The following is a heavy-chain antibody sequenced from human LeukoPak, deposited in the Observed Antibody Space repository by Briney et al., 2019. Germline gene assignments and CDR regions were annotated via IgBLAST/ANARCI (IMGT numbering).Heavy chain of an antibody. Sequence: GGSLRLSCAASGFTYSSYSMNWVRQAPGKGLEWVSAISGSGGSTYYADSVKGRFTISRHNSKNTLYLQMDSLGAEETAVYYCAKDPYSSSGYYFDYWGQGTLVTVSS. CDR3: AKDPYSSSGYYFDY. J-gene: IGHJ4*02. D-gene: IGHD6-6*01. V-gene: IGHV3-23*01. CDR1: GFTYSSYS. CDR2: ISGSGGST.